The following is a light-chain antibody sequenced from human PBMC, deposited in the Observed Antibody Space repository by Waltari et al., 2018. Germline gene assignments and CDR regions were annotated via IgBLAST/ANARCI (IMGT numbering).Light chain of an antibody. J-gene: IGLJ3*02. V-gene: IGLV2-8*01. CDR2: EVS. CDR1: SSDIGGYNY. CDR3: SSYAGSNLWV. Sequence: QSALTQPPSASGSPGQSVTISCTGTSSDIGGYNYVSCYQQNPGKAPKLRIYEVSKRPSGGPDRVSGSKSGNTASLTVSGLRTEDEADYYCSSYAGSNLWVFGGGTKLTVL.